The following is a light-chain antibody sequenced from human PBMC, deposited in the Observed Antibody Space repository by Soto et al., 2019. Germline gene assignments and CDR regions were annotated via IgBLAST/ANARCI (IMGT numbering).Light chain of an antibody. J-gene: IGLJ2*01. V-gene: IGLV1-47*01. CDR1: SSNIGSNY. CDR3: AAWDDSLGVV. Sequence: QSVLTQPPSASGTPGQRVTISCSGSSSNIGSNYVYWYQQLPGTAPKLLIYRNNQRPSGVPDRFSGSKSGTSASLAISGLRSEDEADYYCAAWDDSLGVVFSGGTKLTVL. CDR2: RNN.